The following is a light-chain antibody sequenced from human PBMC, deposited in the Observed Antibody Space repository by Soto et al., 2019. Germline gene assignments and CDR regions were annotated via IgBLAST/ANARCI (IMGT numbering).Light chain of an antibody. CDR1: QCVRND. V-gene: IGKV1-6*01. CDR2: AAS. Sequence: AIVLTQSPASLSVSAGETATLSCRASQCVRNDLAWYQQKPGQAPKLLIYAASTLPSGVPSRFSGSGSGTDFTLTISSLQPEDFATYYCLQHYNYPLTFGQGTKVDI. CDR3: LQHYNYPLT. J-gene: IGKJ1*01.